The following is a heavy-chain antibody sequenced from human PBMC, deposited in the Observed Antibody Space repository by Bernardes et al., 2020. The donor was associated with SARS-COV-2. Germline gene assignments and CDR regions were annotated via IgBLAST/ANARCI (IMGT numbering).Heavy chain of an antibody. CDR1: GFTFSDYA. J-gene: IGHJ4*02. Sequence: GGSLRLSCAASGFTFSDYAMSWVRQAPGKGLEWVSGMSGNGASTYYADSMKGRFTISRDHSKNTLYLEMNSLRAEDTAVYYCARRGSYCVGARCFYYFEYWGQGTLVTVSS. V-gene: IGHV3-23*01. CDR2: MSGNGAST. D-gene: IGHD2-21*01. CDR3: ARRGSYCVGARCFYYFEY.